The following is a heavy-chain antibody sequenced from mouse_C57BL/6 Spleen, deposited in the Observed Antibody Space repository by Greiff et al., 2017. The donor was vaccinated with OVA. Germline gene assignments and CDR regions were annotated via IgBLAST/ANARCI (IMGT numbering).Heavy chain of an antibody. CDR3: ARRSYGSGDGYFDD. CDR1: GYTFTSYW. CDR2: IHPNSGST. Sequence: QVQLQQPGAELAKPGASVKLSCKASGYTFTSYWMHWVKQRPGQGLEWIGMIHPNSGSTNYNEKFKSKATLTVDKSTSTAYMQLSSLTYEDSAVYYRARRSYGSGDGYFDDWGKGTTLTVSS. J-gene: IGHJ2*01. V-gene: IGHV1-64*01. D-gene: IGHD1-1*01.